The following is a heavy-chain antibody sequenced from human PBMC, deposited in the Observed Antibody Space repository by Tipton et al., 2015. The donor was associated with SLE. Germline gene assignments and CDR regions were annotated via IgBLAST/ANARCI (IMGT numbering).Heavy chain of an antibody. J-gene: IGHJ4*02. CDR1: GFTFSSYS. CDR2: ISSSSSTI. V-gene: IGHV3-48*01. CDR3: ANGRYYDYVWGSYRQPPFDY. Sequence: SLRLSCAASGFTFSSYSMNWVRQAPGKGLEWVSYISSSSSTIYYADSVKGRFTISRDNAKNSLYLQMNSLRAEDTAVYYCANGRYYDYVWGSYRQPPFDYWGQGTLVTVSS. D-gene: IGHD3-16*02.